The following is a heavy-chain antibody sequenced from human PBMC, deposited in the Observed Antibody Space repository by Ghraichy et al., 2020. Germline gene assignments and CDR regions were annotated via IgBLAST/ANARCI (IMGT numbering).Heavy chain of an antibody. CDR1: GFTFSSYD. Sequence: GGSLRLSCAASGFTFSSYDMHWVRQATGKGLEWVSAIGTAGDTYYPGSVKGRFTISRENAKNSLYLQMNSLRAGDTAVYYCARRSTGDAFDIWGRGTMVTVSS. CDR3: ARRSTGDAFDI. D-gene: IGHD2-2*01. V-gene: IGHV3-13*01. J-gene: IGHJ3*02. CDR2: IGTAGDT.